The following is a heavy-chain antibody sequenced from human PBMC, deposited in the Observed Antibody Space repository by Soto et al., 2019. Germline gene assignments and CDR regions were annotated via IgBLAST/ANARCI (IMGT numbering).Heavy chain of an antibody. V-gene: IGHV1-69*18. J-gene: IGHJ3*02. CDR1: RGALSSYA. D-gene: IGHD1-1*01. Sequence: QVQLVQSGAEVKQPGSSVKVSCKASRGALSSYAITWVRQAPGQGLDWMGRVIPIYGTPNYAQKFQGRLSLTVDESKSTAYLELSGLRSEDTAVYFCASAGSRELNRGAFDIWGQGTMVTVSS. CDR2: VIPIYGTP. CDR3: ASAGSRELNRGAFDI.